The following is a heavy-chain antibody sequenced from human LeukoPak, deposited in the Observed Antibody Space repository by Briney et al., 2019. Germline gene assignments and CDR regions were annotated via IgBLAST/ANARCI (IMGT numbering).Heavy chain of an antibody. CDR2: INPNSGGT. Sequence: GASVKVSCKASGYTFIAYYMHWVRQAPGQGLEWMGWINPNSGGTNYAQKFQGRVTMTRDTSISTAYMELSRLRSDDTAMYYCARKRGTDSSGNPYDAFDIWGQGTMVTVSS. CDR3: ARKRGTDSSGNPYDAFDI. D-gene: IGHD3-22*01. CDR1: GYTFIAYY. V-gene: IGHV1-2*02. J-gene: IGHJ3*02.